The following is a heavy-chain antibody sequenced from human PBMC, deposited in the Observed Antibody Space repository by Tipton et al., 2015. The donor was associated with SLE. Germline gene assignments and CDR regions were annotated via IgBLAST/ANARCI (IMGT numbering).Heavy chain of an antibody. Sequence: PGLVKPSETLSLICAVSGASSRNYYWSWIRQPPGKGLEWIGYIYSSGSTNYNPSLKSRVTISVDTSKNQFSLKLSSVTAADTAVYYCASQATVTPKWGQGTLVTVSS. D-gene: IGHD4-17*01. CDR3: ASQATVTPK. CDR1: GASSRNYY. CDR2: IYSSGST. V-gene: IGHV4-59*12. J-gene: IGHJ4*02.